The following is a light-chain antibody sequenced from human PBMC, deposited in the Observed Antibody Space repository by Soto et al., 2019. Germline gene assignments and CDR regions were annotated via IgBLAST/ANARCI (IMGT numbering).Light chain of an antibody. Sequence: QSALTQPASVSGSPGQSITISCTGTSGDVAGYNFVSWYQHHPGEAPKLMIYDVSNRPSGVSNRFSGFKSGNTASLTISGLQAEDEADYYCSSYTSSSTLVVFGGGTKLTVL. CDR1: SGDVAGYNF. CDR2: DVS. V-gene: IGLV2-14*03. J-gene: IGLJ2*01. CDR3: SSYTSSSTLVV.